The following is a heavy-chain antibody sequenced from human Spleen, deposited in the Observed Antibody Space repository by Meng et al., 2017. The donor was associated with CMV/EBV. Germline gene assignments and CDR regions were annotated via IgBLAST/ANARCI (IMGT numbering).Heavy chain of an antibody. CDR2: TYYRSKWYN. J-gene: IGHJ3*02. CDR3: ARDLFDSSGYPTGAFDI. D-gene: IGHD3-22*01. Sequence: WNWIRQSPSRGLEWLGRTYYRSKWYNDYAVSVKSRITINPDTSKNQFSLQLNSVTPEDTAVYYCARDLFDSSGYPTGAFDIWGQGTMVTVSS. V-gene: IGHV6-1*01.